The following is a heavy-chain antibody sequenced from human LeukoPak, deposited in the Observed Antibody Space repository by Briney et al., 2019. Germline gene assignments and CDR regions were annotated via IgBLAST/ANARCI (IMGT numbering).Heavy chain of an antibody. CDR1: GFTFNSYS. CDR2: ISSSSSYI. D-gene: IGHD6-19*01. Sequence: GGSLRLSCAASGFTFNSYSMNWVRQAPGKGLEWVSSISSSSSYIYYADSVKGRFTISRDNAKNSLYLQMNSLRAEDTVVYYCATSVAVAGQYYFDYWGQGTLVTVSS. J-gene: IGHJ4*02. CDR3: ATSVAVAGQYYFDY. V-gene: IGHV3-21*01.